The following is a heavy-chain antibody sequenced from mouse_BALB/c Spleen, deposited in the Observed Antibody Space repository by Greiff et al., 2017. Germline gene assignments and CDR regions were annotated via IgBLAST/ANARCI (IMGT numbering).Heavy chain of an antibody. CDR1: GYTFSSYW. Sequence: QVQLQQSGAELMKPGASVKISCKATGYTFSSYWIEWVKQRPGHGLEWIGEILPGSGSTNYNEKFKGKATFTADTSSNTAYMQLSSLTSEDSAVYYCARSPPWCAYWGQGTLVTVSA. J-gene: IGHJ3*01. CDR3: ARSPPWCAY. V-gene: IGHV1-9*01. CDR2: ILPGSGST.